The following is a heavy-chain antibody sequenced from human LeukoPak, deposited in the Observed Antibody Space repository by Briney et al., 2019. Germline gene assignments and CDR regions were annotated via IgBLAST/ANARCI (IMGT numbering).Heavy chain of an antibody. D-gene: IGHD4-23*01. CDR2: ISYDGSST. V-gene: IGHV3-30-3*01. CDR1: GFTFSDSA. CDR3: AKDGGTVVTPTDY. J-gene: IGHJ4*02. Sequence: GGSLRLSCAASGFTFSDSAMHWVRQTPAKGLEWVAVISYDGSSTYYADSVRGRFNISRDNSNNMLYLHMHSLRAEDTAVYYCAKDGGTVVTPTDYWGQGTLVTVSS.